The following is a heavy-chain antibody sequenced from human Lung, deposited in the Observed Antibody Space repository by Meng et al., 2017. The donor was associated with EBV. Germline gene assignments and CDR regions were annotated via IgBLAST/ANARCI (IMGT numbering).Heavy chain of an antibody. CDR1: GGSIRFGDYY. Sequence: AQLQQWVAGLLKPSETLSLTCTVSGGSIRFGDYYWSWIRPPPGKGLEWIGYIYDSGSTSYNPSLMSRVTISVDTSRNQFSLKLTSVTAADTAVYYCAREYSSSSGLPGPWGQGTLVTVSS. V-gene: IGHV4-30-4*08. CDR2: IYDSGST. D-gene: IGHD6-6*01. CDR3: AREYSSSSGLPGP. J-gene: IGHJ5*02.